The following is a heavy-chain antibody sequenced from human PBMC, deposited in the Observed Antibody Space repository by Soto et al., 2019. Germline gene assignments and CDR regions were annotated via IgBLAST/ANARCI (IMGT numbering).Heavy chain of an antibody. CDR1: SGSISSSNW. CDR3: ARDILDPTTVTNGGGNWFDP. D-gene: IGHD4-4*01. V-gene: IGHV4-4*02. J-gene: IGHJ5*02. CDR2: IYHSGST. Sequence: SETLSLTCAVSSGSISSSNWWSWVRQPPGKGLEWIGEIYHSGSTNYNPSLKSRVTISVDKSKNQFSLKLSSVTAADTAVYYCARDILDPTTVTNGGGNWFDPWGQGTLVTVSS.